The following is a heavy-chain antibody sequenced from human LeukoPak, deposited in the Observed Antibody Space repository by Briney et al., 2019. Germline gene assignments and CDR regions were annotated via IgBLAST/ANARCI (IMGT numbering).Heavy chain of an antibody. J-gene: IGHJ4*02. Sequence: PGGSLRLSCAASGFTFSNAWMSWVRQAPGKGLEWVANIKQDGSEKYYVDSVKGRFTISRDNAKNSLYLQMNSLRAEDTAVYYCARGEYQLPQRWGQGTLVTVSS. CDR1: GFTFSNAW. CDR2: IKQDGSEK. V-gene: IGHV3-7*01. CDR3: ARGEYQLPQR. D-gene: IGHD2-2*01.